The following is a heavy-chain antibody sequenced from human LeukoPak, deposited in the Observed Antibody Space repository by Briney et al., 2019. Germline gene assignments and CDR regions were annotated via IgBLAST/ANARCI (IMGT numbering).Heavy chain of an antibody. Sequence: SETLSLTCTVSGGSISSYYWSWIRQAPGKGLEWIGYIYYSGSTNYNPSLKSRVTISVDTSKNQFSLKLSSVTAADTALYYCARALPVRALYFDLWGRGTLVTVSS. V-gene: IGHV4-59*01. CDR3: ARALPVRALYFDL. CDR2: IYYSGST. CDR1: GGSISSYY. D-gene: IGHD2-8*01. J-gene: IGHJ2*01.